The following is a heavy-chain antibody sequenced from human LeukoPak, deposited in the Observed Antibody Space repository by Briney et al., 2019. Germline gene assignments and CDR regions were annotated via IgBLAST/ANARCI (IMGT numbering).Heavy chain of an antibody. CDR2: IYYSGST. J-gene: IGHJ5*02. V-gene: IGHV4-59*08. CDR1: GGSISSYY. D-gene: IGHD3-22*01. Sequence: PSETLSLTCTVSGGSISSYYGSWIRQPPGKGLERIGYIYYSGSTNYNPSLKSRVTISVDTSKINFSLKLSSVTAADTAVYYCARRPSTYYYDSSGYYSPWFDPWGQGTLVTVSS. CDR3: ARRPSTYYYDSSGYYSPWFDP.